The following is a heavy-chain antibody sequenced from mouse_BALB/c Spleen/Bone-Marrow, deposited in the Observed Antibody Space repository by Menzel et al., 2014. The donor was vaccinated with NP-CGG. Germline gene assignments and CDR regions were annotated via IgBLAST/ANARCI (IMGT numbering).Heavy chain of an antibody. D-gene: IGHD2-1*01. CDR1: GYTFTSYW. CDR3: ARANFGNYGVY. Sequence: QVQLQQSGAELVKPGASVKLSRKTSGYTFTSYWIHWVKQRPGQGLEWIGEINPSNGRTSYNEKFKSKATLAVDTSSSTAYMQLSSLTSEDSGVYYSARANFGNYGVYWGQGSTLTVSS. CDR2: INPSNGRT. J-gene: IGHJ2*01. V-gene: IGHV1S81*02.